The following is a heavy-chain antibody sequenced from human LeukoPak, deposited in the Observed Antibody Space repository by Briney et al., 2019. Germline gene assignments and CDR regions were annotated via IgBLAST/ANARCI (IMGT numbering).Heavy chain of an antibody. CDR1: GYTFATYS. CDR3: ARVRDNDYGDF. J-gene: IGHJ4*02. D-gene: IGHD2-15*01. CDR2: ISAYNGNT. Sequence: ASVKVSCKASGYTFATYSISWMRQAPGQGLEWMGWISAYNGNTNYAQKFQDRVTMTTDTSTSTAYMALRSLRSDDTAVYYCARVRDNDYGDFWGQGTLVTVSS. V-gene: IGHV1-18*01.